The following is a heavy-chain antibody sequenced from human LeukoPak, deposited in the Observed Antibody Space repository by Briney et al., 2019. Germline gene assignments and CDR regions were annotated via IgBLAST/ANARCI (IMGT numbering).Heavy chain of an antibody. CDR3: ARTPYGSGDCWFDP. CDR1: GGSISSGGYY. CDR2: IYYSGST. D-gene: IGHD3-10*01. V-gene: IGHV4-31*03. Sequence: PSETLSLTCTVSGGSISSGGYYWSWIRQHPGQGLEWIGYIYYSGSTYYNPSLKSRVTISVDTSKNQFSLKLSSVTAADTAVYYCARTPYGSGDCWFDPWGQGTLVTVSS. J-gene: IGHJ5*02.